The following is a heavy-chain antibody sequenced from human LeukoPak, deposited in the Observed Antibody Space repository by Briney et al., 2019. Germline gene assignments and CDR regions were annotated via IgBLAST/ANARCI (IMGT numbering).Heavy chain of an antibody. D-gene: IGHD2-2*01. CDR3: AREGCSSTSCYAGAAFDI. V-gene: IGHV4-59*01. Sequence: SETLSLTCTVSGGSISSYYWSWIRQPPGKGLEWIGYIYYSGSTNYNPSLKSRVTISVDTSKNQFSLKLSSVTAADTAVYYCAREGCSSTSCYAGAAFDIWGQGTMVTVPS. CDR2: IYYSGST. J-gene: IGHJ3*02. CDR1: GGSISSYY.